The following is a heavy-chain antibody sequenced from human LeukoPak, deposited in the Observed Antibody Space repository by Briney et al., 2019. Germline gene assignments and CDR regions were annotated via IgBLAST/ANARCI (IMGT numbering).Heavy chain of an antibody. CDR3: AGAQINWFDP. J-gene: IGHJ5*02. V-gene: IGHV4-39*07. CDR2: IYYSGST. D-gene: IGHD3-10*01. Sequence: SETLSLTCTVSGGSISSSRFYWGWIRQPPGKGLGWIGSIYYSGSTYYNPSLKSRVTISVDTSKNQFSLKLSSVTAADTAVYYCAGAQINWFDPWGQGTLVTVSS. CDR1: GGSISSSRFY.